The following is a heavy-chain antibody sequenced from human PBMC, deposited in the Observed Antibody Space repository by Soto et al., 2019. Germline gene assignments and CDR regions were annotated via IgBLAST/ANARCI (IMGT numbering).Heavy chain of an antibody. CDR3: ARDDCNGGSCDGGHYLDL. V-gene: IGHV1-18*01. CDR2: ISPKFGRT. D-gene: IGHD2-15*01. Sequence: QVQLVKSGPEVKKAGDSVKVSCTATTDYIFLDYGFDWVRQAPGQGLEWMGWISPKFGRTNYARTLQDRFTMTTDVSTNSVSMELRDLRSDDTAVYYCARDDCNGGSCDGGHYLDLWGRGTPISVSS. J-gene: IGHJ2*01. CDR1: DYIFLDYG.